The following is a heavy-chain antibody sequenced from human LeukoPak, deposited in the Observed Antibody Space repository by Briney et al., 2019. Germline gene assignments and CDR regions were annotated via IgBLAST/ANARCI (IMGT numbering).Heavy chain of an antibody. D-gene: IGHD3-22*01. CDR3: ARDPFDAQPITMIVVAIEGWFDP. CDR2: IIPIFGTA. Sequence: GASVKVSCKASGYTFSSYVISWVRQAPGQGLEWMGGIIPIFGTANYAQKFQGRVTITADESTSTAYMELSSLRSEDTAVYYCARDPFDAQPITMIVVAIEGWFDPWGQGTLVTVSS. J-gene: IGHJ5*02. V-gene: IGHV1-69*13. CDR1: GYTFSSYV.